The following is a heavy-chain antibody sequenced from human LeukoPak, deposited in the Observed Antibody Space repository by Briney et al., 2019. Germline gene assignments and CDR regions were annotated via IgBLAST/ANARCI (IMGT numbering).Heavy chain of an antibody. CDR3: AKMYYDSSGSSRVSPYYFDY. CDR2: ISWNSGTI. V-gene: IGHV3-9*01. CDR1: GFTFDDYA. D-gene: IGHD3-22*01. Sequence: GGSLRLSCAASGFTFDDYAMHWVRQAPGKGLEWVSGISWNSGTIGYADSVKGRFTISRDNAKNSLYLQMNSLRAEDTAVYYCAKMYYDSSGSSRVSPYYFDYWGQGTLVTVSS. J-gene: IGHJ4*02.